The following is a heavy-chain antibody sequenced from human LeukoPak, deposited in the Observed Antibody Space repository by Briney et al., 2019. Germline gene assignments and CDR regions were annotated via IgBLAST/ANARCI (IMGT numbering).Heavy chain of an antibody. CDR2: ISADGSGT. D-gene: IGHD5-24*01. Sequence: PGGSLRLSCAASGFTFSSYAMAWVRQAPGKGLEWVSAISADGSGTYYVDSVQGRFTISRDYSKNTMHLQMYSLRAEDTAVYYCATSEMATRKGHHYWGQGTLVTVSS. V-gene: IGHV3-23*01. CDR1: GFTFSSYA. CDR3: ATSEMATRKGHHY. J-gene: IGHJ4*02.